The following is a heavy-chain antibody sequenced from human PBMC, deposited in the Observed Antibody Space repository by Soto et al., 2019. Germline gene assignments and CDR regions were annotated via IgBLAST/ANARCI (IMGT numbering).Heavy chain of an antibody. J-gene: IGHJ6*03. CDR2: LNPNSGNT. CDR3: ARGGLFCNCPSCTHYYYYMAV. CDR1: GYTFPSYD. V-gene: IGHV1-8*01. D-gene: IGHD3-9*01. Sequence: GASVKVSCKASGYTFPSYDINWVREATGQGLEWMGWLNPNSGNTGYAQKFQGRVTMTRNTSTSTAYMEVSSLKSEDTAVYYCARGGLFCNCPSCTHYYYYMAVWGKGTTVPVSS.